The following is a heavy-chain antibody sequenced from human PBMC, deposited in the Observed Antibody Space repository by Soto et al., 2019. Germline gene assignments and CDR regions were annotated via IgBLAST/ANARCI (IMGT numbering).Heavy chain of an antibody. Sequence: VKVSCKASGGTFSSYAISWVRQAPGQGLEWMGGIIPIFGTANYAQKFQGRVTITADESTSTAYMELSSLRSEDTAVYYCARDCSGGSCYSSLDYWGQGTLVTVSS. D-gene: IGHD2-15*01. CDR1: GGTFSSYA. CDR2: IIPIFGTA. CDR3: ARDCSGGSCYSSLDY. V-gene: IGHV1-69*01. J-gene: IGHJ4*02.